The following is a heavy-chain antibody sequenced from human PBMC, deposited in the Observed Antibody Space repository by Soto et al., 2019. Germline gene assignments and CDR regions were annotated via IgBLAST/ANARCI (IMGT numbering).Heavy chain of an antibody. D-gene: IGHD3-22*01. CDR2: ISSSSSYI. Sequence: EVQLVESGGGLVKPGGSLRLSCAASGFTFSSYSMNWVRQAPGKGLEWVSSISSSSSYIYYADSVKRRFTISRDNAKNSLYLQMNSLRAEDTAVYYCARDPYYYDSSGYPTRFDHWGQGTLVTVSS. J-gene: IGHJ4*02. V-gene: IGHV3-21*01. CDR3: ARDPYYYDSSGYPTRFDH. CDR1: GFTFSSYS.